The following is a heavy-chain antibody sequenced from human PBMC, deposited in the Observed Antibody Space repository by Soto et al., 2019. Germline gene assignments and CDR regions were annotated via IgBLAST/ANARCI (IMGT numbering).Heavy chain of an antibody. CDR2: IKQDGSDK. CDR3: ARVKGLAGHY. D-gene: IGHD2-15*01. V-gene: IGHV3-7*05. Sequence: EVQLVESGGGLVQPGGSLRLSCAASGFTFSTYWMSWVRQAPGKGLEWVANIKQDGSDKYYVDSVKGRFTISRDNAKNSLYLRRNGLRAEDTVVYYCARVKGLAGHYWGQGPLVTVSS. CDR1: GFTFSTYW. J-gene: IGHJ4*02.